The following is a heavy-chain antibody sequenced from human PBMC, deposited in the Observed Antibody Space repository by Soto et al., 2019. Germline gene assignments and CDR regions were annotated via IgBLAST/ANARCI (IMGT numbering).Heavy chain of an antibody. D-gene: IGHD4-17*01. J-gene: IGHJ3*02. CDR3: ASHLRWLGGFNM. Sequence: PSETLSLTCTFSGGSISSYYGSWIRQQPGKGLEWIGYIYHSGSTYYNPSLKSRVTISVDRSKNQFSLKVTSVTAADTAVYYCASHLRWLGGFNMWGQGTMVT. V-gene: IGHV4-59*04. CDR1: GGSISSYY. CDR2: IYHSGST.